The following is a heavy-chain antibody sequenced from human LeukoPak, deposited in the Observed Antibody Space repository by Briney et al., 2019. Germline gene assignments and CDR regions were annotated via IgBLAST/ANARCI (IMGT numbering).Heavy chain of an antibody. Sequence: SVKVSCKASGGTFSSYAISWVRQPPGQGLEWMGGIIPIFGTANYAQKFQGRVTITADESTSTAYMELSSLRSEDTAVYYCARGYCSGGSCYSFDYWGQGTLVTVSS. V-gene: IGHV1-69*01. D-gene: IGHD2-15*01. CDR3: ARGYCSGGSCYSFDY. CDR2: IIPIFGTA. CDR1: GGTFSSYA. J-gene: IGHJ4*02.